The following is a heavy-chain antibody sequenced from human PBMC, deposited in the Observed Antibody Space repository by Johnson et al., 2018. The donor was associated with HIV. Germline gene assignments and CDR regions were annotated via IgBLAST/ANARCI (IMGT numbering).Heavy chain of an antibody. CDR2: MWYDGSNK. Sequence: QVQLVESGGGVVQPGRSLRLSCAASGFTFSSYGMHWVRQAPGKGLEWVAAMWYDGSNKYYVDSVKGRFTISRDNSKDTLYLQMNSLRAEDTAVYYCTKGFRAAAGTGDAFDIWGQGTMVTVSS. D-gene: IGHD6-13*01. J-gene: IGHJ3*02. CDR3: TKGFRAAAGTGDAFDI. CDR1: GFTFSSYG. V-gene: IGHV3-33*06.